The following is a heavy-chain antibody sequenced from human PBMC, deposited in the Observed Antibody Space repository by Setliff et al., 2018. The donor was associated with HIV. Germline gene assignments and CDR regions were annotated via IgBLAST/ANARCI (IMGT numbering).Heavy chain of an antibody. CDR3: ARGPNCGGDWCGR. V-gene: IGHV4-39*01. D-gene: IGHD2-21*01. Sequence: SETLSHTCTVSGDSIYSGKYYWGRIRQPPGKGLEWIATIFYSGNTYYNPSLKSRVTMSVDTSKNQFSLKLTSVTAADTAVYHCARGPNCGGDWCGRWGQGTLVTVSS. J-gene: IGHJ5*02. CDR2: IFYSGNT. CDR1: GDSIYSGKYY.